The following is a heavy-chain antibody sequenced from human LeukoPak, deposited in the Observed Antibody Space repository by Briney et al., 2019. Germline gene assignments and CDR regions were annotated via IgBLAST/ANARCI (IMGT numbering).Heavy chain of an antibody. CDR2: ISGSGGST. Sequence: PGGSLRLSCAASGFTFSSYAMSWVRQAPGKGLEWVSAISGSGGSTYYADSVKGRLTISRDNSKNTLYLQMNSLRAEDTAVYYCASGLLRFLEWLPDYWGQGTLVTVSS. CDR1: GFTFSSYA. CDR3: ASGLLRFLEWLPDY. D-gene: IGHD3-3*01. J-gene: IGHJ4*02. V-gene: IGHV3-23*01.